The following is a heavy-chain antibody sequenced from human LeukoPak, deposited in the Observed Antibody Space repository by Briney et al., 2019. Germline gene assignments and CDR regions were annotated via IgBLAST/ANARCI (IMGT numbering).Heavy chain of an antibody. J-gene: IGHJ4*02. Sequence: PGGSLRLSCAASGFTFSNYWMHWVRHSPGKGLVWVSRINRDGSFTKYADSVKGRFTISRDNAKNTVYLQMNSLRGEATAAYYCARGDPGDDWGQGTLVTVSS. CDR2: INRDGSFT. CDR3: ARGDPGDD. CDR1: GFTFSNYW. V-gene: IGHV3-74*01.